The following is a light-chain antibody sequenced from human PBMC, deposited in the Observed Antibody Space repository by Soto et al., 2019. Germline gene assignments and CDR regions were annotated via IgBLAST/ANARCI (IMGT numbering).Light chain of an antibody. V-gene: IGKV1-27*01. CDR2: AAS. Sequence: DIQMTQSPSSLSASVGDRVTITCRARLPISNYLDWYQQKPGKIPNLLIYAASTLQAGVPSRFSGSGSGTDVTITISSLQPEDGAAYYCQKYNSAPLTFGGGTKVEIK. CDR1: LPISNY. J-gene: IGKJ4*01. CDR3: QKYNSAPLT.